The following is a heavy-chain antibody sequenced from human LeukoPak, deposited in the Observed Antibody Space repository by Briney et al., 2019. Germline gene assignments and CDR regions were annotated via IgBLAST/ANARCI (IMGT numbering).Heavy chain of an antibody. Sequence: SETLSLTCTVSGGSISNYYWSWIRQPAGRGLEWIGRIYTSGSTYYNPSLKSRVTISVDTSKNQFSLKLSSVTAADTAVYYCARDRYDSSGYLDYWGQGTLVTVSS. CDR2: IYTSGST. V-gene: IGHV4-4*07. D-gene: IGHD3-22*01. CDR3: ARDRYDSSGYLDY. J-gene: IGHJ4*02. CDR1: GGSISNYY.